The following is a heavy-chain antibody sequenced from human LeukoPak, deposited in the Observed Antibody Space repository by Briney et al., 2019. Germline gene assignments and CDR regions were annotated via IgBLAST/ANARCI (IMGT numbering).Heavy chain of an antibody. CDR3: ARAPKGYYRKTFDY. V-gene: IGHV4-34*01. J-gene: IGHJ4*02. CDR2: INHSRRT. D-gene: IGHD3-3*01. Sequence: GEINHSRRTNYHPSPNSRLTISVHTSKNQFSLKLSSVTAADTAVYYCARAPKGYYRKTFDYWGQGTLVTVSS.